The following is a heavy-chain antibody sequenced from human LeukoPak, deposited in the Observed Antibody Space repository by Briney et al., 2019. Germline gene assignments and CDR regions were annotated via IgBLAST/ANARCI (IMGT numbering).Heavy chain of an antibody. J-gene: IGHJ6*03. CDR2: IYYSGST. CDR3: ASGSGSYHYYYMDV. CDR1: GGSISSSSYY. D-gene: IGHD3-10*01. V-gene: IGHV4-39*01. Sequence: SETLSLTCTVSGGSISSSSYYWGWIRQPPGKGLEWIGSIYYSGSTYYNPSLKSRVTISVDTSKNQFSLKLSSLTAAGTAMYYCASGSGSYHYYYMDVWGKGTTVTISS.